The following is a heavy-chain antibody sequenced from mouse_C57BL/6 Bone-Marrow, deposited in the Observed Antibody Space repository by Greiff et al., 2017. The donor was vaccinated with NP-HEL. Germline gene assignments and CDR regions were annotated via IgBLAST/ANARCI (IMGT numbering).Heavy chain of an antibody. CDR3: ARRGFDY. J-gene: IGHJ2*01. V-gene: IGHV1-82*01. CDR1: GYAFSSSW. Sequence: QVQLQQSGPELVKPGASVKISCKASGYAFSSSWMNWVKQRLGKGLEWIGRIYPGDGDTNYNGKFKGKATLTADKSSSTAYMQLSSLTSEDSAVYFCARRGFDYWGQGTTLTVSS. CDR2: IYPGDGDT.